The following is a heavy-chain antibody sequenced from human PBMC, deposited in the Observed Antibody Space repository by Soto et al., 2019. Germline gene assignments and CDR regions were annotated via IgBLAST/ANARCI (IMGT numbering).Heavy chain of an antibody. Sequence: GGSLRLSCAASGFTFSSYAMSWVRQAPGKGLEWVSAISGSGGSTYYADSVKGRFTISRDKSKSTLYLQMMSLRAEDTAVYYCAKDLYVQPPSGWFDPWGQGTVVTVSS. CDR2: ISGSGGST. CDR3: AKDLYVQPPSGWFDP. D-gene: IGHD1-26*01. V-gene: IGHV3-23*01. J-gene: IGHJ5*02. CDR1: GFTFSSYA.